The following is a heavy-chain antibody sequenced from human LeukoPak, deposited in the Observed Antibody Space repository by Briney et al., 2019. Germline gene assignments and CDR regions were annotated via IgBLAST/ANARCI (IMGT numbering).Heavy chain of an antibody. CDR1: GYTFDSHG. Sequence: ASVKVSCKTSGYTFDSHGISRVRQAPGQGLEWMGWTDTYHGNTNFVQKFQGRVTMTTDTSTSTAYLELRSLRSDDTAVYYCARGLDDILTGSEDAFDIWGQGTLVTVSS. V-gene: IGHV1-18*01. D-gene: IGHD3-9*01. CDR2: TDTYHGNT. J-gene: IGHJ3*02. CDR3: ARGLDDILTGSEDAFDI.